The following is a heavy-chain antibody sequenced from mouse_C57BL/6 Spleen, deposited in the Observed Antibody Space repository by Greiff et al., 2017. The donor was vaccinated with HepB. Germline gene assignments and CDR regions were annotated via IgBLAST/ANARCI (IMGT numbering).Heavy chain of an antibody. D-gene: IGHD2-1*01. V-gene: IGHV1-81*01. CDR3: ARFPLLQGYFDV. Sequence: QVQLQQSGAELARPGASVKLSCKASGYTFTSYGISWVKQRTGQGLEWIGEIYPRSGNTYYNEKFKGKATLTADKSSSTAYMELRSLTSEDSAVYFCARFPLLQGYFDVWGTGTTVTVSS. CDR2: IYPRSGNT. J-gene: IGHJ1*03. CDR1: GYTFTSYG.